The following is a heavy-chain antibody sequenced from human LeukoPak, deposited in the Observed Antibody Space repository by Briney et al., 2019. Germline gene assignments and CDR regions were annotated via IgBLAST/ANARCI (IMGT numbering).Heavy chain of an antibody. Sequence: GGSLRLSCAASGFTFSSYAMSWVRQPPARGLEWVSSITGSSTYIFYADSVKGRFTVSRDNAKNSLYLQMNSLRAEDTAVYYCARSLRRSYYDSSGYDYWGQGTLVTVSS. CDR1: GFTFSSYA. CDR3: ARSLRRSYYDSSGYDY. V-gene: IGHV3-21*01. D-gene: IGHD3-22*01. J-gene: IGHJ4*02. CDR2: ITGSSTYI.